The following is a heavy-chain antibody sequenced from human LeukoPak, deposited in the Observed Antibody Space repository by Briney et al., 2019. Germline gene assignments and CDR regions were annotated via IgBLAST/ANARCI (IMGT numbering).Heavy chain of an antibody. CDR1: GFTFNTNA. V-gene: IGHV3-23*01. J-gene: IGHJ6*02. CDR3: ARVLHYYVAMDV. CDR2: ISGRGATS. D-gene: IGHD3-10*02. Sequence: AGTLSLTCAASGFTFNTNAMSWGRHAPPKGLEWGLAISGRGATSYYAPSVEGRFTIARDTSKNTLSLQLNSLTAEDTARYYCARVLHYYVAMDVWGQGTTVTASS.